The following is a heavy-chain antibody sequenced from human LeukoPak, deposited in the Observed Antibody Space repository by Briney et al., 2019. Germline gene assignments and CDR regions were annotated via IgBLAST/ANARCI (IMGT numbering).Heavy chain of an antibody. V-gene: IGHV1-8*01. D-gene: IGHD1-26*01. CDR3: VRGGGIVAASWHAFDI. CDR1: GYTFSNYD. J-gene: IGHJ3*02. Sequence: ASVKVSCKASGYTFSNYDINWVRQATGQGLEWMGWMYPTSGGTGYAQNFQGRLTMTRDTSISTAYMELSSLRSEDTAVYYCVRGGGIVAASWHAFDIWGQGTKVTVSS. CDR2: MYPTSGGT.